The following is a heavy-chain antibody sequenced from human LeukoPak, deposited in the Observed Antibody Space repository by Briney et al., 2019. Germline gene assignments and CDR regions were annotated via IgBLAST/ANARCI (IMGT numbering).Heavy chain of an antibody. CDR1: GFTFNSYA. D-gene: IGHD2-8*01. Sequence: GGSLRLSCAASGFTFNSYAMTWVRQAPGKGLEWVSVISGTGGKTYYADSVKGRFTISRDNSKNTLYLQMNSLRAEDTAVYYCAKSMHQFDYWGQGTLVTVSS. CDR2: ISGTGGKT. CDR3: AKSMHQFDY. J-gene: IGHJ4*02. V-gene: IGHV3-23*01.